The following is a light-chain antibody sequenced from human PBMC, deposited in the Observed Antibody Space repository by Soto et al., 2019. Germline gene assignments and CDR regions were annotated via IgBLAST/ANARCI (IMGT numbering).Light chain of an antibody. J-gene: IGLJ2*01. Sequence: QSVLTQPPSVSAAPGQKVTISCSGSSSNIGVKSVSWYQQLPRTAPKLLIYDNSERPSGIPDRFSASKSGTSATLGITGLQTGDEADYYCRTWDASLSAVVFGGGTKVTVL. V-gene: IGLV1-51*01. CDR3: RTWDASLSAVV. CDR1: SSNIGVKS. CDR2: DNS.